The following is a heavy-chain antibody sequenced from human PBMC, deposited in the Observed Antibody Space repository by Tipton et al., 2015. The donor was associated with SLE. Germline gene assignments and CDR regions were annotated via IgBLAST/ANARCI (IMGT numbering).Heavy chain of an antibody. V-gene: IGHV4-61*09. J-gene: IGHJ5*02. D-gene: IGHD4-11*01. CDR1: GGSISSAGYY. CDR2: MSPSGTS. CDR3: ARYPESNYHWFGP. Sequence: TLSLTCTVSGGSISSAGYYWTWIRQPAGKGLEWIGHMSPSGTSKYNPSLKSRVSMSVDTSKNVFSLILSSVTAADTAVYYCARYPESNYHWFGPWGQGALVTVSS.